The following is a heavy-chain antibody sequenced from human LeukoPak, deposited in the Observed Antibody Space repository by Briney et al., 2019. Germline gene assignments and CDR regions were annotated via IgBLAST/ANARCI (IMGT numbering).Heavy chain of an antibody. J-gene: IGHJ4*02. CDR2: IRYDGSNK. Sequence: GGSLRLSCAASGFTFSSYGMHWVRQAPGKGLEWVAFIRYDGSNKYYADSVKGRFTISRDNSKNTLYLQMNSLRAEDTAVYYCAKDRSPYYDFWSGYFDYWGQGTLVTVSS. CDR1: GFTFSSYG. V-gene: IGHV3-30*02. D-gene: IGHD3-3*01. CDR3: AKDRSPYYDFWSGYFDY.